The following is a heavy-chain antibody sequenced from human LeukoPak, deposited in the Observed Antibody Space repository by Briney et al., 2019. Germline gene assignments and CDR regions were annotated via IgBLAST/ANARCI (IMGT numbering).Heavy chain of an antibody. CDR2: INHSGST. CDR1: GGSFSGYY. D-gene: IGHD6-6*01. CDR3: AHSIAARWFDP. V-gene: IGHV4-34*01. Sequence: SETLSLTCAVYGGSFSGYYWRWIRQPPGKGLEWIGEINHSGSTNYNPSLKSRGTISVDTSNNQFAQEPSSVTAADTAVYYCAHSIAARWFDPWGKGTLVTVSS. J-gene: IGHJ5*02.